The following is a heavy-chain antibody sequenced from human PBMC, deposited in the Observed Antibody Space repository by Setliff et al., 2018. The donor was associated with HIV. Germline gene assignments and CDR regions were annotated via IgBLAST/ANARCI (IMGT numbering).Heavy chain of an antibody. Sequence: PGGSLRLSCAASGFSFSIYHMNWVRQAPGKGLEWVSYISSSSSTIYYADSVKGRFTISRDNAKNPLYLQMNSLRAEDTAVYYCASRSDYWGQGTLVTVSS. CDR3: ASRSDY. CDR2: ISSSSSTI. CDR1: GFSFSIYH. J-gene: IGHJ4*02. V-gene: IGHV3-48*01.